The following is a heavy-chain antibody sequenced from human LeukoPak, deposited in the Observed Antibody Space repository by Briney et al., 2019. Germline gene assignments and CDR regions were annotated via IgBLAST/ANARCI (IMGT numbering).Heavy chain of an antibody. CDR1: GGSFSGYY. Sequence: SETLSLTCAVYGGSFSGYYWSWIRQPPGKGLEWIGEINHSGSTNYNPSLKSRVTISVDTSKNQFSLKLSSVTAADTAVYYCAREGQALHAFDIWGQGTMVTVSS. CDR2: INHSGST. J-gene: IGHJ3*02. V-gene: IGHV4-34*01. CDR3: AREGQALHAFDI.